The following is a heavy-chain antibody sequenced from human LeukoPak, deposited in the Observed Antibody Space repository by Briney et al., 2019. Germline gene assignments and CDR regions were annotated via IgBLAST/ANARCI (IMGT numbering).Heavy chain of an antibody. Sequence: NPGESLKISCKGSGYSFTSYWIGWVRQMPGKGLEWMGIIYPGDSDTRYSPSFQGQVTISADKSISTAYLQWSSLKASDTAMYYCARHLRSYCSSTSCPGSYYYMDVWGKGTTVTVSS. CDR3: ARHLRSYCSSTSCPGSYYYMDV. CDR1: GYSFTSYW. D-gene: IGHD2-2*01. CDR2: IYPGDSDT. V-gene: IGHV5-51*01. J-gene: IGHJ6*03.